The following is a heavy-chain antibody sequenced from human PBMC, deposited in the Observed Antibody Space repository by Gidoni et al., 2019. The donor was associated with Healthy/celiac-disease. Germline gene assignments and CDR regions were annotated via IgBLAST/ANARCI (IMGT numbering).Heavy chain of an antibody. CDR2: IYTRGST. V-gene: IGHV4-61*02. J-gene: IGHJ3*02. D-gene: IGHD3-10*01. Sequence: QVQLQESGPGLVKPSQTLSLTCTVSGGSISSGSYYWRWIRQPAGKGLEWIGRIYTRGSTNYNPSLKSRVTISVDTSKNQFSLKLSSVTAADTAVYYCAGVIRGRGAFDIWGQGTMVTVSS. CDR1: GGSISSGSYY. CDR3: AGVIRGRGAFDI.